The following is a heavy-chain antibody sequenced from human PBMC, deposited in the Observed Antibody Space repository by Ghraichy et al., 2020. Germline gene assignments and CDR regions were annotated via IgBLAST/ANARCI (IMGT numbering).Heavy chain of an antibody. D-gene: IGHD3-3*01. CDR1: GFTVSSSY. CDR3: ARSGSGCDFDY. J-gene: IGHJ4*02. V-gene: IGHV3-53*01. Sequence: GGSLRLSCAASGFTVSSSYMSWVRPVPGKGLEWVSLIDSGGNTYYADSVKGRFTISSDNSKNSLHLHMNSLRAEGTAGYYCARSGSGCDFDYWGQGTLVTVSA. CDR2: IDSGGNT.